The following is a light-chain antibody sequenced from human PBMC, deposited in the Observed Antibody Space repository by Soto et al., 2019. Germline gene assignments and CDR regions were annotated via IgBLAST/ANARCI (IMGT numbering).Light chain of an antibody. CDR1: SSDVGGYNY. J-gene: IGLJ1*01. CDR3: SSYTSSSTFYV. CDR2: EVS. V-gene: IGLV2-14*01. Sequence: SVLTQPASLSGSPGQSITIPCTGTSSDVGGYNYVSWYQQHPGKAPKLMIYEVSNRPSGVSNRFSGSKSGNTASLTISGLQAEDEADYYCSSYTSSSTFYVFGTGTKVTVL.